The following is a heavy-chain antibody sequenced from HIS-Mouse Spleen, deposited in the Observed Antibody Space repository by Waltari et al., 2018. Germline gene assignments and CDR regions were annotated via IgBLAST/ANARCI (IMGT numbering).Heavy chain of an antibody. J-gene: IGHJ4*02. CDR3: ARARGYGDY. D-gene: IGHD5-12*01. Sequence: GFTFSSYAMHWVRQAPGKGLEWVAVISYDGSNKYYADSVKGRFTISRDNSKNTLYLQMNSLRAEDTAVYYCARARGYGDYWGQGTLVTVSS. V-gene: IGHV3-30-3*01. CDR1: GFTFSSYA. CDR2: ISYDGSNK.